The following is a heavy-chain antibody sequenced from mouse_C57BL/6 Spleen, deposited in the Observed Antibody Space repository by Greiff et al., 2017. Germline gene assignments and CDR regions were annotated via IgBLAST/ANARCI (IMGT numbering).Heavy chain of an antibody. J-gene: IGHJ4*01. D-gene: IGHD2-1*01. CDR2: INPSSGYT. CDR3: ARTHYGNYEGAMDY. Sequence: QVQLQQSGAELARPGASVKMSCKASGYTFTSYTMHWVKQRPGQGLEWIGYINPSSGYTKYNQKFKDKATLTADKSSSTAYMQLSSLTSEDSAVYYCARTHYGNYEGAMDYWGQGTSVTVSS. CDR1: GYTFTSYT. V-gene: IGHV1-4*01.